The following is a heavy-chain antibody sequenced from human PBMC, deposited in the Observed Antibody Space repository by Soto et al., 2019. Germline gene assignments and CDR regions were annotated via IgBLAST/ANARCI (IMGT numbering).Heavy chain of an antibody. CDR3: ARSRRSTDIQDDH. Sequence: GSSVKACCKASGYTFTDYFIHWVRQAPGQGLEWMGWINPKSGGTNYAPNFQGRVTMTRDTSTSTAYMELTWLRFDDTAVHYCARSRRSTDIQDDHWCQGSPVTVSA. V-gene: IGHV1-2*02. D-gene: IGHD2-15*01. CDR1: GYTFTDYF. CDR2: INPKSGGT. J-gene: IGHJ1*01.